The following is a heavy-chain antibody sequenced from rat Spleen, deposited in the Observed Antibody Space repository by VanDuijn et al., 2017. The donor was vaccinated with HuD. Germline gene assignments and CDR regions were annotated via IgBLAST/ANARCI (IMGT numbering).Heavy chain of an antibody. CDR1: GFSLTSYT. D-gene: IGHD1-12*02. CDR3: ARGGYDGSYYYVAGAQGVMDA. V-gene: IGHV2-30*01. CDR2: IWTGGST. Sequence: QVQLKESGPGLVQPSQTLSLTCTVSGFSLTSYTVHWVRQPTGKGLEWMGVIWTGGSTVYNSALKSRMSISRDTSKSQVFLKMNSLRSEDTATYYCARGGYDGSYYYVAGAQGVMDAWGQGASVTVSS. J-gene: IGHJ4*01.